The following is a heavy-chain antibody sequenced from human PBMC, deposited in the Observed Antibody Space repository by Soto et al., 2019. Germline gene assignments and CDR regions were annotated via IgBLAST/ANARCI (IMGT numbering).Heavy chain of an antibody. CDR3: TTDVLGQGLYNWNYPYYGMDV. CDR2: IKSKTDGGTT. J-gene: IGHJ6*02. D-gene: IGHD1-20*01. Sequence: GGSLRLSCAASGFTFSNAWMNWVRQAPGKGLEWVGRIKSKTDGGTTDYAAPVKGRFTISRDDSKNTLYLQMNSLKTEDTAVYYCTTDVLGQGLYNWNYPYYGMDVWGQGTTVTVSS. V-gene: IGHV3-15*07. CDR1: GFTFSNAW.